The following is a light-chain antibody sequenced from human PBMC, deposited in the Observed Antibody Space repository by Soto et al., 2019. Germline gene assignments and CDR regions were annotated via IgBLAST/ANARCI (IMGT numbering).Light chain of an antibody. Sequence: EFVLTQSPGTLSLSPGERATLSCRASQSVSSYLAWYQQKPGQAPRLLIYDAYNRATGIPPRFSGSGSGTDFTLTISSLEPEDSAVYYCQQRHMWPITFGQGTRLEIK. J-gene: IGKJ5*01. CDR3: QQRHMWPIT. V-gene: IGKV3-11*01. CDR2: DAY. CDR1: QSVSSY.